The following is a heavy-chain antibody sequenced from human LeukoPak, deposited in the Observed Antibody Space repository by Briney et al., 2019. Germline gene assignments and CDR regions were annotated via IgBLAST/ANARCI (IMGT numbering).Heavy chain of an antibody. V-gene: IGHV5-51*01. CDR3: AGHITFWSGYYDYYYYMDV. J-gene: IGHJ6*03. CDR2: IYPGDSDT. CDR1: GYSFTSYW. Sequence: GESLKISCKGSGYSFTSYWIGWVRQMPGKGLEWMGIIYPGDSDTRYSPSFQGQVTISADKSISTAYLQWSSLKASDTAMYYCAGHITFWSGYYDYYYYMDVWGKGTTVTVSS. D-gene: IGHD3-3*01.